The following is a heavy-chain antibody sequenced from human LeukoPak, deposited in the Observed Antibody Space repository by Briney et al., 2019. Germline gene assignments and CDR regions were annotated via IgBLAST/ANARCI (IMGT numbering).Heavy chain of an antibody. J-gene: IGHJ4*02. CDR1: GGSISSGGYY. V-gene: IGHV4-31*03. CDR3: AAERAAYGSGSQPFDY. D-gene: IGHD3-10*01. CDR2: IYYSGST. Sequence: PSQTLSLTCTVSGGSISSGGYYWSWIRQHPGKGLEWIGYIYYSGSTYYNPSLKSRVTISVDTSKNQFSLKLSSVTAADTAVYYCAAERAAYGSGSQPFDYWGQGTLVTVSS.